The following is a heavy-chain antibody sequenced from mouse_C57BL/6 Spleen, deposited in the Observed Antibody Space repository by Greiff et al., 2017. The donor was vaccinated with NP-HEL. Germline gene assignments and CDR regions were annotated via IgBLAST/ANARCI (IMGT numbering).Heavy chain of an antibody. J-gene: IGHJ1*03. CDR2: ISGGGGNT. D-gene: IGHD1-1*01. Sequence: DVHLVESGGGLVKPGGSLKLSCAASGFTFSSYTMSWVRQTPEKRLEWVATISGGGGNTYYPDSVKGRFTISRDNAKNTLYLQMSSLRSEDTALYYCARITTVVATDWYFDVWGTGTTVTVSS. CDR1: GFTFSSYT. V-gene: IGHV5-9*01. CDR3: ARITTVVATDWYFDV.